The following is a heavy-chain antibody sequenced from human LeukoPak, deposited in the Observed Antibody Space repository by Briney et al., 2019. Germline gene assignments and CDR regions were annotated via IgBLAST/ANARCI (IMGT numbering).Heavy chain of an antibody. CDR2: ISSSSNYI. CDR3: ARDSSLVVIHTREYYYYYMDV. J-gene: IGHJ6*03. CDR1: RFTFNSYT. Sequence: PGGSLRLSCAAPRFTFNSYTMNWVRQAPGKGLEWVSSISSSSNYIYYADSVKGRFTISRDNAKNSLYLQMNSLRAEDTAVYYCARDSSLVVIHTREYYYYYMDVWGKGTTVTISS. D-gene: IGHD3-22*01. V-gene: IGHV3-21*01.